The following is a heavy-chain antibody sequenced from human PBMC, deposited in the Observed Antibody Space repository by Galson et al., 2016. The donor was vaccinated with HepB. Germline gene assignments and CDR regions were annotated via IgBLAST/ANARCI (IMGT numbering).Heavy chain of an antibody. J-gene: IGHJ2*01. CDR3: ARDNSHCGRTSCIPTYRYFDL. CDR2: ISYDGSNR. Sequence: SLRLSCAASGFTLNNYALNWVRQAPGKGLEWVALISYDGSNRYYGDPVRGRFAISRDTSKNAVYLHMSSLRAEDTAIYYCARDNSHCGRTSCIPTYRYFDLWGRGTLVTVSS. CDR1: GFTLNNYA. D-gene: IGHD2-2*01. V-gene: IGHV3-30*09.